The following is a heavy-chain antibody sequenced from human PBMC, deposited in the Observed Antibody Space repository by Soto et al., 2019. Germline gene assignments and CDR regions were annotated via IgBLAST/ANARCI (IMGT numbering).Heavy chain of an antibody. CDR1: GGSIGSGGYW. Sequence: SETLSLTCTVSGGSIGSGGYWWSLIRQHPGRGLERIGFVSYTGNTQYNPSLKSRVNISVDTSTKQFSLKLSSVTAADTAVYYCARGTLVWGQGTLVTVSS. J-gene: IGHJ4*02. CDR2: VSYTGNT. CDR3: ARGTLV. D-gene: IGHD2-2*01. V-gene: IGHV4-31*03.